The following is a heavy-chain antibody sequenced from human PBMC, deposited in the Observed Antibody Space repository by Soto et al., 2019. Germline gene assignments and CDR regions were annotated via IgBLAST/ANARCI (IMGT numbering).Heavy chain of an antibody. CDR2: ISSSSSYI. CDR3: AREAAAAGTGYDY. Sequence: EVQLVESGGGLVKPGGSLRLSCAASGFTFSSYSMNWVRQAPGKWLEWVSSISSSSSYIYYADSVKGRFTISRDNAKNSLYLQMNSLRAEDTAVYYCAREAAAAGTGYDYWGQGTLVTVSS. J-gene: IGHJ4*02. D-gene: IGHD6-13*01. CDR1: GFTFSSYS. V-gene: IGHV3-21*01.